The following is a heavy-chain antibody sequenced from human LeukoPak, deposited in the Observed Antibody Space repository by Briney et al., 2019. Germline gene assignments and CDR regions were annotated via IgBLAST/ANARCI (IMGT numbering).Heavy chain of an antibody. Sequence: ASVKVSCKASGYTFTGYYMHWVRQAPGQGLEWMGWINPNSGGTNYAQKFQGRVTMTRDTSISTAYMELSRLRSDDTAVYYCARRAGSGYPIFDYWGQGTLVTVSS. CDR2: INPNSGGT. CDR3: ARRAGSGYPIFDY. CDR1: GYTFTGYY. D-gene: IGHD3-3*01. V-gene: IGHV1-2*02. J-gene: IGHJ4*02.